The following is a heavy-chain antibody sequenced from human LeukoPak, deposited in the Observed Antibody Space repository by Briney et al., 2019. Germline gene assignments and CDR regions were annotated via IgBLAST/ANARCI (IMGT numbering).Heavy chain of an antibody. Sequence: ASVKASCKASGYTFTGYYMHWVRQAPGQGLEWMGRINPNSGGTNYAQKFQGRVTMTRDTSISTAYMELSRLRSDDTAVYYCQPAAIIPGDYWGQGTLVTVSS. D-gene: IGHD2-2*01. CDR2: INPNSGGT. J-gene: IGHJ4*02. CDR1: GYTFTGYY. CDR3: QPAAIIPGDY. V-gene: IGHV1-2*06.